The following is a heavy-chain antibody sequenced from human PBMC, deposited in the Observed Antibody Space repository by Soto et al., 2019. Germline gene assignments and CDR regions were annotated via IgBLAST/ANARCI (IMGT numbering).Heavy chain of an antibody. D-gene: IGHD2-15*01. J-gene: IGHJ4*02. V-gene: IGHV4-4*02. CDR2: IYHSGST. CDR3: ARGGLGYCSGGSCYAFDY. CDR1: GGSISSSNW. Sequence: PSETLSLTCAVSGGSISSSNWWSWVHQPPGKGLEWIGEIYHSGSTNYNPSLKSRVTISVDKSKNQFSLKLSSVTAADTAVYYCARGGLGYCSGGSCYAFDYWGQGTLVTVSS.